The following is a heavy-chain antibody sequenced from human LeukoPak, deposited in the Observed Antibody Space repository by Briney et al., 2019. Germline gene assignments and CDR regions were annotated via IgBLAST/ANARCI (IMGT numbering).Heavy chain of an antibody. V-gene: IGHV4-39*07. CDR2: IYYSGST. CDR3: PSVEDYGDFY. D-gene: IGHD4-17*01. CDR1: GGSISSSSYC. Sequence: SETLSLTCTVSGGSISSSSYCWGWIRQPPGKGLEWIGSIYYSGSTYYNPSLKSRVTISVDTSKNQFSLKLSSVTAADTAVYYCPSVEDYGDFYWGQGTLVTVSS. J-gene: IGHJ4*02.